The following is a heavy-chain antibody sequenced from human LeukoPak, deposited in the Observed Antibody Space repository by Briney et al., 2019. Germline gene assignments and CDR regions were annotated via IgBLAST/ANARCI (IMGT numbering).Heavy chain of an antibody. CDR2: ITNSGGTT. J-gene: IGHJ4*02. Sequence: PGGSLRLSCAASGFTFSSYAMSWVRQAPGKGLEWVSAITNSGGTTYYADSVKGRFTISRDDAKNSLYLQMNTLRAEDTAIYYCARETRGAFDYWGQGTLVTVSS. CDR1: GFTFSSYA. D-gene: IGHD4/OR15-4a*01. CDR3: ARETRGAFDY. V-gene: IGHV3-23*01.